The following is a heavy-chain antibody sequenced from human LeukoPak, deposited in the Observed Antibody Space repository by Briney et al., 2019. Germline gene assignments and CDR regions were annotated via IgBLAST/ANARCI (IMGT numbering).Heavy chain of an antibody. D-gene: IGHD2-2*01. CDR2: INHSGST. Sequence: SETLSLTCAVYGGSFSGYYWSWIRQPPGKGLEWIGEINHSGSTNYNPSLKSRVTISVDTSKNQCSLKLSSVTAADTAVYYCARNVGYCSSTSCPSSWGQGTLVTVSS. CDR3: ARNVGYCSSTSCPSS. CDR1: GGSFSGYY. V-gene: IGHV4-34*01. J-gene: IGHJ5*02.